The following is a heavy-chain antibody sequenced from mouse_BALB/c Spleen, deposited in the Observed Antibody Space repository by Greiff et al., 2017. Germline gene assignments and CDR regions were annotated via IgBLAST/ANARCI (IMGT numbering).Heavy chain of an antibody. CDR1: GYTFTSYW. Sequence: QVQLQQPGAELVKPGASVKMSCKASGYTFTSYWMHWVKQRPGQGLEWIGVIDPSDSYTSYNQKFKGKATLTVDTSSSTAYMQLSSLTSEDSAVYYCTRSLLRLRDYAMDYWGQGTSVTVSS. CDR2: IDPSDSYT. V-gene: IGHV1S127*01. CDR3: TRSLLRLRDYAMDY. D-gene: IGHD1-2*01. J-gene: IGHJ4*01.